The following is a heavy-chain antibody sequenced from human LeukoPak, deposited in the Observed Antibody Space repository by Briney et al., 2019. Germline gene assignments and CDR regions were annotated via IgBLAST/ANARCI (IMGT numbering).Heavy chain of an antibody. CDR2: IKQDGSEK. CDR3: ASEEGDSSGLDY. J-gene: IGHJ4*02. D-gene: IGHD3-22*01. CDR1: GFTFSRYW. V-gene: IGHV3-7*01. Sequence: GGSLRLSCAVSGFTFSRYWMRWVGQAPGKGLEWVANIKQDGSEKYYVDSVKGRFTNTRDNAKHSLYLQMNSLRAEDTAVYYCASEEGDSSGLDYWGQGTLVTVSS.